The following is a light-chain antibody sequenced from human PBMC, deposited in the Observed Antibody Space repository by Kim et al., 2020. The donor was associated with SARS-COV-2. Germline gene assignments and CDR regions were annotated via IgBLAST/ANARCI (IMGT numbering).Light chain of an antibody. V-gene: IGLV4-69*01. J-gene: IGLJ2*01. CDR3: QTWGTDSNCV. CDR2: LNADGSH. Sequence: QPVLTQSPSASASLGASVKLTCTLSSGHNNYAITWHQQQPGKGPRYLMKLNADGSHSKGDGIPDRFSGSTSGAERSLTISSLQSEDEADYYCQTWGTDSNCVFGGGTQLTVL. CDR1: SGHNNYA.